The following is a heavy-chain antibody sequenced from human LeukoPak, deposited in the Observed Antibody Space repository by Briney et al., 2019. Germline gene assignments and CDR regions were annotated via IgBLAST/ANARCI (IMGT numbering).Heavy chain of an antibody. V-gene: IGHV1-46*01. CDR3: ARARYCSGGSCYSDWYFDL. J-gene: IGHJ2*01. Sequence: GASVKVSCKASGYTFTSYYMHWVRQAPGQGLEWMGIINPSGGSTSYAQKFQGRVTITADESTSTAYMELSSLRSEDTAVYYCARARYCSGGSCYSDWYFDLWGRGTLVTVSS. CDR2: INPSGGST. CDR1: GYTFTSYY. D-gene: IGHD2-15*01.